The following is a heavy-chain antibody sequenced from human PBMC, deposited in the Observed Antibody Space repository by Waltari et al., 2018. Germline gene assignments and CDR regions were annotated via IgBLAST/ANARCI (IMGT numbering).Heavy chain of an antibody. V-gene: IGHV3-21*01. J-gene: IGHJ4*02. CDR2: ISSSSSYI. CDR1: GFTFSSYS. D-gene: IGHD2-15*01. CDR3: ARWFTCSGGSCVDY. Sequence: EVQLVESGGGLVKPGGSLRLSCAASGFTFSSYSMNWVSQAQGKGLVGVSSISSSSSYIYYADSLKGRFTISRDNAKNSLYLQMNSRRAEDTAVYYCARWFTCSGGSCVDYWGQGTLVTVSS.